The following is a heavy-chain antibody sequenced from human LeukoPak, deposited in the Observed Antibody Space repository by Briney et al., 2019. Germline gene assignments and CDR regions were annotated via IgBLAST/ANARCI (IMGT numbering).Heavy chain of an antibody. J-gene: IGHJ5*01. Sequence: GGSLRLSCAASGFTFSDYAMSWVRQAPGKGLQWVSSIGGSGDDTFYADSVKGRFTISRDNSKNTLYLHLSNLTAEDTAVYYCAKDGVSYNRRRDWFDSWGQGTLLTVSS. CDR3: AKDGVSYNRRRDWFDS. CDR2: IGGSGDDT. CDR1: GFTFSDYA. V-gene: IGHV3-23*01. D-gene: IGHD3-10*01.